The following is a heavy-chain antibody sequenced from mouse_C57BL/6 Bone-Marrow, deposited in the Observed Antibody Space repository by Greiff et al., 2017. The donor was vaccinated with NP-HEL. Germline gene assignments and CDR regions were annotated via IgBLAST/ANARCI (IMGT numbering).Heavy chain of an antibody. CDR2: INPYNGGT. J-gene: IGHJ1*03. D-gene: IGHD1-1*01. Sequence: EVQLQQSGPVLVKPGASVKMSCKASGYTFTDYYMNWVKQSHGKSLEWIGVINPYNGGTSYNQKFKGKATVTVDKSSSTAYMELNSLTSEDSAVYYCARYYDGSFWYFDVWGTGTTVTVSS. CDR3: ARYYDGSFWYFDV. V-gene: IGHV1-19*01. CDR1: GYTFTDYY.